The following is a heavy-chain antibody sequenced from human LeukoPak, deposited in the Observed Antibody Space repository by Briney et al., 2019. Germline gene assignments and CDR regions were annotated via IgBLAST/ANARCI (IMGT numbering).Heavy chain of an antibody. V-gene: IGHV3-23*01. CDR3: AKGLYSSGWSEMTDAFDI. D-gene: IGHD6-19*01. J-gene: IGHJ3*02. CDR1: GFTFSSYA. CDR2: ISGSGGST. Sequence: GGSLRLSCAASGFTFSSYAMSWVRQAPGKGLEWVSAISGSGGSTHYADSVKGRFTISRDNSKNTLYLQMSSLRAEDTAVYYCAKGLYSSGWSEMTDAFDIWGQGTMVTVSS.